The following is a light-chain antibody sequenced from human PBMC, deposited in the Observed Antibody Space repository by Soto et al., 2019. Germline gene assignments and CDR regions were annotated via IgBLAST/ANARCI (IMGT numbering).Light chain of an antibody. CDR1: SSNIGAGYD. Sequence: QSVLTQPPSVSGAPGQRVTISCTGSSSNIGAGYDVHWYLQLPGTAPKLIIYGNTNRPSGVPDRFSGSKSGSSASLAITGLQAEDEADYYCQSDDCSLHASVFVTVTKVTVL. V-gene: IGLV1-40*01. J-gene: IGLJ1*01. CDR2: GNT. CDR3: QSDDCSLHASV.